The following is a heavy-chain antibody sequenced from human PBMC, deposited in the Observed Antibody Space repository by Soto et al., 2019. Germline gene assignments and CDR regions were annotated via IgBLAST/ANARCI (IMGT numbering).Heavy chain of an antibody. J-gene: IGHJ6*02. CDR2: ISSNGGSK. CDR1: GFTFSSYA. V-gene: IGHV3-64D*06. D-gene: IGHD2-2*01. Sequence: GSLRLSFSASGFTFSSYAMHWVRQAPGKGLEYVSAISSNGGSKYYADSVKGRFTISRDNSKNTLYLQMSSLRAEDTAVYYCALYCSSTSCYLGGMDVWGQGT. CDR3: ALYCSSTSCYLGGMDV.